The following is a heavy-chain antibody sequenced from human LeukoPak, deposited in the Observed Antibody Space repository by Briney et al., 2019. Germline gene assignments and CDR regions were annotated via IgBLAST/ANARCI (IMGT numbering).Heavy chain of an antibody. CDR3: ARATGYSSRGYFDY. J-gene: IGHJ4*02. D-gene: IGHD6-13*01. Sequence: SETLSLTCAVYGGSFSGYYWSWIRQPPGRGLEWIGEINHSGSTNYNPSLKSRVTISVDTSKNQFSLELSSVTATDTAVYYCARATGYSSRGYFDYWGQGTLVTVSS. CDR1: GGSFSGYY. V-gene: IGHV4-34*01. CDR2: INHSGST.